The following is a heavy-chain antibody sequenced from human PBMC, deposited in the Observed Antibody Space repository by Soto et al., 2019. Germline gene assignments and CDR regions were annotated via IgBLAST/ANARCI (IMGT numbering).Heavy chain of an antibody. J-gene: IGHJ3*02. CDR1: GGSISSSSYY. CDR3: ASATMIVVAIKGHAFDI. Sequence: QLQLQESGPGLVKPSETLSLTCTVSGGSISSSSYYWGWIRQPPGKGLEWIGSIYYSGSTYYNPSLKSRVTISVDTSKNQFSLKLSSVTAADTAVYYCASATMIVVAIKGHAFDIWGQGTMVTVSS. CDR2: IYYSGST. V-gene: IGHV4-39*01. D-gene: IGHD3-22*01.